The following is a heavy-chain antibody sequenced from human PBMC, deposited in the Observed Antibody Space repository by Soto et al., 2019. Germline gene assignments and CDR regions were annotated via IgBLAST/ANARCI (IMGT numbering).Heavy chain of an antibody. CDR2: ISYDGSNK. CDR1: GFTFSSYA. Sequence: GGSLRLSCAASGFTFSSYAMHWVRQAPGKGLEWVAVISYDGSNKYYADSVKGRFTISRDNSKNTLYLQMNSLRAEDTAVYYCAREFWSGYYDFGGNWFDPWGQGTLVTVSS. J-gene: IGHJ5*02. CDR3: AREFWSGYYDFGGNWFDP. V-gene: IGHV3-30-3*01. D-gene: IGHD3-3*01.